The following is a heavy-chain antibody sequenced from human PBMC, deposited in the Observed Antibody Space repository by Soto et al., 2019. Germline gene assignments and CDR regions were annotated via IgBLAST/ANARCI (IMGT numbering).Heavy chain of an antibody. CDR3: ARDRNRHFDY. CDR1: GGSISSYY. Sequence: QVQLQESGPGLVKPSETLSLTCTVSGGSISSYYWSWIRQPPGKGLEWIGYIYYSGSTNYNPSLKSRVTISVDTPKNQFTLKLSSVTAAATAVYYCARDRNRHFDYWGQGTLVTVSS. CDR2: IYYSGST. V-gene: IGHV4-59*01. J-gene: IGHJ4*02.